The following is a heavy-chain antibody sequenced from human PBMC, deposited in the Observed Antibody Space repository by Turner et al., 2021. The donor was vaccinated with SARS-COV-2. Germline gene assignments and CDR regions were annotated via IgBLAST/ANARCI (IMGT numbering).Heavy chain of an antibody. CDR1: VGSISSRRYY. V-gene: IGHV4-39*01. J-gene: IGHJ4*02. CDR2: IYYSGST. CDR3: ARSNYDFWSGYYTFYFDY. D-gene: IGHD3-3*01. Sequence: QLQLQESGPGLLKPSATLSLTCTDTVGSISSRRYYWGSIRQRPGKGLEWIGSIYYSGSTYYNPSLKSRVTISGDTSKNQFSLKMSSVTAADTAVYYCARSNYDFWSGYYTFYFDYWGQGTLVTVSS.